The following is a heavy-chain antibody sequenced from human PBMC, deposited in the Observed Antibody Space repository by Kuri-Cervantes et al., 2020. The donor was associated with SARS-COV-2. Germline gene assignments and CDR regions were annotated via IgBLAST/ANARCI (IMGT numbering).Heavy chain of an antibody. CDR2: IYYSGST. V-gene: IGHV4-39*01. Sequence: GSRRPSWTVSGGSISSSSSYWGWIRQPPGKGLEWIGSIYYSGSTYYNPSLKSRVTISVDTSKNQSSLKLSSVTAADTAVYYCARGGRTRNSYYFDYWGQGTLVTVSS. J-gene: IGHJ4*02. CDR3: ARGGRTRNSYYFDY. D-gene: IGHD3-16*01. CDR1: GGSISSSSSY.